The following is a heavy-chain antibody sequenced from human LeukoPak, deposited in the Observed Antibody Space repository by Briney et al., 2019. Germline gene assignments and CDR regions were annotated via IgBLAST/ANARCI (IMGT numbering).Heavy chain of an antibody. CDR2: ISSSTNTI. CDR3: ARVNGDEHYNWFDP. Sequence: GGSLRLSCEVSGFPFTLYNMNWVRQAPGKGLEWLSYISSSTNTIHYADSVKGRFTISRDNAKNSLYLQMNSLRAEDTAVYYCARVNGDEHYNWFDPWGQGTLVTVSS. D-gene: IGHD4-17*01. J-gene: IGHJ5*02. V-gene: IGHV3-48*04. CDR1: GFPFTLYN.